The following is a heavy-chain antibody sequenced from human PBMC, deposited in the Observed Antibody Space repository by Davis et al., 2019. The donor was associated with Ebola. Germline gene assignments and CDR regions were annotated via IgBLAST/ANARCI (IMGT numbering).Heavy chain of an antibody. D-gene: IGHD1-7*01. CDR2: IYSGGST. CDR1: GFTVSSTY. Sequence: GESLKTPCAASGFTVSSTYMSWVRQAPGKGLEWVSVIYSGGSTYYADSVKGRFTIARDNSKNTLYLQMNSLRAEDTAVYYCAKMELNNWFDPWGQGTLVTVSS. J-gene: IGHJ5*02. V-gene: IGHV3-53*01. CDR3: AKMELNNWFDP.